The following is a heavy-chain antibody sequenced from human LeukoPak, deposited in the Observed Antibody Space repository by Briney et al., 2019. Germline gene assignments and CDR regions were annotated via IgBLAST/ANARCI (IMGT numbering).Heavy chain of an antibody. CDR1: GFTLKSYS. D-gene: IGHD2-8*02. CDR2: ISSTSAYI. CDR3: ARVAVSGPTGWFDS. J-gene: IGHJ5*01. Sequence: PGGSLRLSCAGSGFTLKSYSLSWVRQAPGKGLDWVSSISSTSAYIYYADSVKGRFTISRDNVDNVVYLQMNSLGAEDTAVYYCARVAVSGPTGWFDSWGQGTLVIVSS. V-gene: IGHV3-21*01.